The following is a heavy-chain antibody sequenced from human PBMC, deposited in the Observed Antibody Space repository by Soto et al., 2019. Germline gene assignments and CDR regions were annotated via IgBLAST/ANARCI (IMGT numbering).Heavy chain of an antibody. CDR3: ARDSPYSSSWLDLDY. V-gene: IGHV3-33*01. J-gene: IGHJ4*02. CDR2: IWSDGSNK. D-gene: IGHD6-13*01. Sequence: QVQLVESGGGVVQPGRSLRLSCAASGFTFSSYGMHWVRQAPGKGLEWVAVIWSDGSNKYYADSVKGLFTVSRDNSKSALDLQMTSLRADDTAVYYCARDSPYSSSWLDLDYWGQGTLVTVSS. CDR1: GFTFSSYG.